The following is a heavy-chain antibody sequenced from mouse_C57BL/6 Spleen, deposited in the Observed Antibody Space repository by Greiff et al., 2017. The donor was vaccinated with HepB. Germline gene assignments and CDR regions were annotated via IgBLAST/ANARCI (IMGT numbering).Heavy chain of an antibody. Sequence: VQLQESGAELVRPGTSVKVSCKASGYAFTNYLIEWVKQRPGQGLEWIGVINPGSGGTNYNEKFKGKATLTADKSSSTAYMQLSSLTSEDSAVYFCARGNSQRGVFDYWGQGTTLTVSS. V-gene: IGHV1-54*01. CDR1: GYAFTNYL. CDR3: ARGNSQRGVFDY. J-gene: IGHJ2*01. CDR2: INPGSGGT.